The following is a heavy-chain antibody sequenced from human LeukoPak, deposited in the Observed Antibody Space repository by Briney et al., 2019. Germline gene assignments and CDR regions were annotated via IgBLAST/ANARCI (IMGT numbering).Heavy chain of an antibody. CDR3: ASSVAVAGYGLDV. CDR1: GFTLSDYG. Sequence: GGSLRLSCAASGFTLSDYGMHWVRQAPGKGLEWVAVIYYDGSKKFYAASVQGRFSISRDNSKRSLYLHMTSLRAEDTALYFCASSVAVAGYGLDVWGQGTTLIVSS. CDR2: IYYDGSKK. V-gene: IGHV3-33*01. J-gene: IGHJ6*02. D-gene: IGHD6-19*01.